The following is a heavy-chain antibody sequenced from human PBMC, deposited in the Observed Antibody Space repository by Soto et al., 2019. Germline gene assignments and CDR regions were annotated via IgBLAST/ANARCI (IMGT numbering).Heavy chain of an antibody. CDR2: ISAYNGNT. V-gene: IGHV1-18*01. D-gene: IGHD2-8*01. CDR3: ARVGYCTNGVCDYYYGMDV. CDR1: GYTFTSYG. Sequence: ASVKVSCKASGYTFTSYGISWVRQAPGQGLEWMGWISAYNGNTNYAQKLQGRVTMTTDTSTSTAYMELRSLRSDDTAVYYCARVGYCTNGVCDYYYGMDVWGQGTTVTVS. J-gene: IGHJ6*02.